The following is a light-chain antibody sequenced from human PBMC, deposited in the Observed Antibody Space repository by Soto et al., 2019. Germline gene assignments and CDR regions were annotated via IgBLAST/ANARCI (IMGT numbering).Light chain of an antibody. Sequence: DVVLTQSPLSLPVTLGQPASISCRSSQSLIHSDGSTYLSWFQQRPGQSPRRLIYEVSDRDSGVPDRFSGSWSGTDFTLKISRVEAEDVGVYYCMQGTHWPWTFGQGTKVEIK. CDR3: MQGTHWPWT. CDR2: EVS. J-gene: IGKJ1*01. CDR1: QSLIHSDGSTY. V-gene: IGKV2-30*02.